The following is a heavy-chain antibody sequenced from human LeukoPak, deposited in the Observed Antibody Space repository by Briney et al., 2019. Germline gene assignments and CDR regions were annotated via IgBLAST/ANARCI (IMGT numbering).Heavy chain of an antibody. D-gene: IGHD2-15*01. J-gene: IGHJ4*02. CDR3: AREVVENSTPWIEAFDY. CDR1: GDSVSANKIA. Sequence: SQTLSLTCVISGDSVSANKIAWNWIRQSPSRGLEWLGRTYYTSKWENDYEVSVKGRITIIPDTSKNHISLHLTSVSPEDTAVYYCAREVVENSTPWIEAFDYWGQGTLVTVSS. CDR2: TYYTSKWEN. V-gene: IGHV6-1*01.